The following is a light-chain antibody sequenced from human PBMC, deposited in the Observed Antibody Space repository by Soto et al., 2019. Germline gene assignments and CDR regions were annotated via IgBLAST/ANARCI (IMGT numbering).Light chain of an antibody. J-gene: IGKJ5*01. CDR2: AAS. Sequence: DIQMTHSPSSLSASVLYIVTITFRASHSISSYLNWYQQKPGKAPKLLIYAASSLQSGVPSRFSGSGSGTDFTLTISSLQPEDFATYYCQKANSFPINFGQGTRLEIK. V-gene: IGKV1-39*01. CDR1: HSISSY. CDR3: QKANSFPIN.